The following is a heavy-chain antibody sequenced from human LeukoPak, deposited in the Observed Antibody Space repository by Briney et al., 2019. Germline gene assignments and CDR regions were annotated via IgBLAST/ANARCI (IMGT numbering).Heavy chain of an antibody. D-gene: IGHD1-14*01. Sequence: PGGSLRLSCAASEFTFSSYAMSWVRQAPGKGLDWVSPISFSGGSTYYADSVKGRFTISRDNSKNTLFLQMNSLRPEDTAVYYCARALTSHYFYIMDIWGQGTTVTVSS. CDR1: EFTFSSYA. CDR2: ISFSGGST. J-gene: IGHJ6*02. CDR3: ARALTSHYFYIMDI. V-gene: IGHV3-23*01.